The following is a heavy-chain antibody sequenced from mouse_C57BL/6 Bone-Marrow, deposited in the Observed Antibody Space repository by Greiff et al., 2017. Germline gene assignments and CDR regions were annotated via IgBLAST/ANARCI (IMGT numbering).Heavy chain of an antibody. J-gene: IGHJ3*01. CDR2: IYPGGGYT. CDR3: ARFGDYDGFAY. V-gene: IGHV1-63*01. D-gene: IGHD2-4*01. CDR1: GYTFTNYW. Sequence: QVQLQQSGAELVRPGTSVKMSCKASGYTFTNYWIGWAKQRPGHGLEWIGDIYPGGGYTNYNEKFKGKATLTADKYSSTAYMQFSSLTSEDSAIYYCARFGDYDGFAYWGQGTLVTVSA.